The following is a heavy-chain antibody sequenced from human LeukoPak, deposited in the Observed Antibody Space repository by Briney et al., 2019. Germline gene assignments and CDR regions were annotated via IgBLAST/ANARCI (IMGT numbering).Heavy chain of an antibody. CDR3: ARSLGETVTPFDY. J-gene: IGHJ4*02. CDR1: GGSISSYY. D-gene: IGHD4-17*01. V-gene: IGHV4-59*01. Sequence: PSETLSLTCTVSGGSISSYYWSWIRQPPGKGLEWIGYIYYSGSTNYNPSLKSRVTISVDTSKNQFSLKLSSVTAADTAVYYCARSLGETVTPFDYWGQGTLVTVSS. CDR2: IYYSGST.